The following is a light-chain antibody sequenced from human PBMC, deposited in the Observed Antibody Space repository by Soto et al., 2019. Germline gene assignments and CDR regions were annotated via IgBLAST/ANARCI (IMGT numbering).Light chain of an antibody. CDR1: QSVRTY. J-gene: IGKJ4*01. CDR2: DVS. CDR3: QQRSSWPLT. V-gene: IGKV3-11*01. Sequence: EVVLTQSPATLSLSPGERATLSCRASQSVRTYLAWYQQKPGQAPRLLIHDVSDRATGIPARSSDSGSGTDFTLTISGLEPEDFAVYYCQQRSSWPLTFGGGTKVDIK.